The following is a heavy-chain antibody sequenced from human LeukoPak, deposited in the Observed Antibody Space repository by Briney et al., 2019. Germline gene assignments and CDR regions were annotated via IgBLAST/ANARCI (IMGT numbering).Heavy chain of an antibody. CDR1: GFTFSSYG. CDR2: ISYDGSNK. D-gene: IGHD1-1*01. Sequence: GGSLRLSCAASGFTFSSYGMHWVRQAPGKGLEWVAVISYDGSNKYYADSVKGRFTISRDNSKNTLYLQMNSLRAEDTAVYHCAKLLSSYDPFDYWGQGTLVTVSS. J-gene: IGHJ4*02. V-gene: IGHV3-30*18. CDR3: AKLLSSYDPFDY.